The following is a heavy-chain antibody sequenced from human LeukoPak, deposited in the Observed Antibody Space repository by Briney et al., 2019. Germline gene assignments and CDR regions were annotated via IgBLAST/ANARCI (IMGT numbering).Heavy chain of an antibody. J-gene: IGHJ4*02. V-gene: IGHV3-23*01. Sequence: GGSLRLSCAAAGFTFSTYALNWVRQAPGKGLEWVSAISDSGGAIYYADSVTGRFTMSRDNSKNSLFLQMNSLRAEDTAVYYCARIGSAAFTDYWGQGTLVTVSS. D-gene: IGHD3-3*02. CDR1: GFTFSTYA. CDR3: ARIGSAAFTDY. CDR2: ISDSGGAI.